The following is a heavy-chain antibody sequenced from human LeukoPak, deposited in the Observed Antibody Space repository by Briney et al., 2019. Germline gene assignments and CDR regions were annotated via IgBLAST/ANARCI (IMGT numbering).Heavy chain of an antibody. J-gene: IGHJ6*02. CDR3: ARTIAQYSNSWLYFYYGLDV. V-gene: IGHV3-23*01. D-gene: IGHD6-13*01. Sequence: GGSLTLSCTASAFTFGSYAMRWGRQAPGKGREGVSSIRGGSEATYYAAFVKGRFTISKDNSKSTLNLQLNSLRAEDTAVYYCARTIAQYSNSWLYFYYGLDVWGQGTTVTVSS. CDR1: AFTFGSYA. CDR2: IRGGSEAT.